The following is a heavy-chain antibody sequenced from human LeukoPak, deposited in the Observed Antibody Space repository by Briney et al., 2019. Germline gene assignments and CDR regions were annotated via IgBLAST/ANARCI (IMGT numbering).Heavy chain of an antibody. D-gene: IGHD3-22*01. V-gene: IGHV4-34*01. CDR1: GGSFSGYY. CDR2: INHSGST. CDR3: ARGPVPSGYFFDY. J-gene: IGHJ4*02. Sequence: SETLSLTCAVYGGSFSGYYWSWIRQPPGKGLEWIGEINHSGSTNYNPSLESRVTISVDTSKNQFSLKLSSVTAADTAVYYCARGPVPSGYFFDYWGQGTLVTVSS.